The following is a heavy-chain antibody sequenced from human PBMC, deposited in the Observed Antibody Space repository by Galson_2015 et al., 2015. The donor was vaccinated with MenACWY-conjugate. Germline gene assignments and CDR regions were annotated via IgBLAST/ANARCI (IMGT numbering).Heavy chain of an antibody. CDR1: GFTFSSYS. J-gene: IGHJ4*02. CDR3: ARNKYGDYVFDY. D-gene: IGHD4-17*01. CDR2: ISSTTTI. Sequence: SLRLSCAASGFTFSSYSMNRVRQAPGKGLEWVSYISSTTTIYYAGSVKGRFTISRDNAKNSLYLQMNSVTDEDTAVYYCARNKYGDYVFDYWGQGTLVTVSS. V-gene: IGHV3-48*02.